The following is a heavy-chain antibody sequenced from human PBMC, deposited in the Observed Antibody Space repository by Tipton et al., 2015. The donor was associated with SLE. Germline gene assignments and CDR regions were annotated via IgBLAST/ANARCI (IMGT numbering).Heavy chain of an antibody. V-gene: IGHV3-74*01. CDR3: ARDCSSPSCYGGGDYYYGMDV. Sequence: GSLRLSCVAYGLTFSNYWMHWVRQTPGKGLVWVARMNGDGSTTHYADSVKGRFIISRDNAKNTLYLQMNSLRAEDTAVYYCARDCSSPSCYGGGDYYYGMDVWGQGATVTVSS. CDR2: MNGDGSTT. J-gene: IGHJ6*02. D-gene: IGHD2-2*01. CDR1: GLTFSNYW.